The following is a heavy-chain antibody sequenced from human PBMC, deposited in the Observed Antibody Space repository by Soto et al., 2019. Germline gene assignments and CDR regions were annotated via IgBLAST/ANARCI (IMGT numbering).Heavy chain of an antibody. CDR1: GFTFSSYG. CDR3: GTYGSGSYYYYYYMDV. CDR2: IWYDGSNK. J-gene: IGHJ6*03. V-gene: IGHV3-33*01. Sequence: QVQLVESGGGVVQPGRSLRLSCAASGFTFSSYGMHWVRQAPGTGLEWVAVIWYDGSNKYYADSVKGRFTISRDNSKNTLYLQMNSLRAEDTAVYYCGTYGSGSYYYYYYMDVWGKGTTVTVSS. D-gene: IGHD3-10*01.